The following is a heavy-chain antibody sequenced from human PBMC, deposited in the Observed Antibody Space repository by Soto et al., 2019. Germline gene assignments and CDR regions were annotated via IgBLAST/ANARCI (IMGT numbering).Heavy chain of an antibody. CDR1: GFTFSNAW. CDR2: IKSKTDGGTT. D-gene: IGHD2-2*01. Sequence: PGGSLRLSCAASGFTFSNAWMNWVRQAPGKGLEWVGRIKSKTDGGTTDYAAPVKGRFTISRDDSKNTLYLQMNSLKTEDTAVYYCTTGCSSTSCYRYYYYGMDVWGQGTTVTVSS. CDR3: TTGCSSTSCYRYYYYGMDV. V-gene: IGHV3-15*07. J-gene: IGHJ6*02.